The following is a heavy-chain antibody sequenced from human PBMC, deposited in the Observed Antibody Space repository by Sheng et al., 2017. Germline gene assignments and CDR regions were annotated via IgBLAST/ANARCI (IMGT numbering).Heavy chain of an antibody. CDR2: MFPGGST. Sequence: EVQLVESGGGLVQPGGSLRLSCAVSGLTVSDNYMSWVRQAPGKGLQWVSVMFPGGSTDYAESVKGRYTFSRDNSKNTLYLEMNSLRAEDTAVYYCARESRTYYYDSCGYFDYWGQGTLVTVSS. D-gene: IGHD3-22*01. V-gene: IGHV3-66*02. J-gene: IGHJ4*02. CDR3: ARESRTYYYDSCGYFDY. CDR1: GLTVSDNY.